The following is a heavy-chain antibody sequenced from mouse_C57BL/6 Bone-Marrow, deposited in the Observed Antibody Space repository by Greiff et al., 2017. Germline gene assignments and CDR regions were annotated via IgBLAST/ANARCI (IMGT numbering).Heavy chain of an antibody. Sequence: VQLQQSGAELVKPGASVKLSCKASGYTFTSYWMQWVKQRPGQGLEWIGEIDPSDSYTNYNQKFKGKATLTVDTSSSTAYMQLSSLTSEDSAVYYCAREGGSSQYYFDYWGQGTTLTVSS. D-gene: IGHD1-1*01. CDR2: IDPSDSYT. V-gene: IGHV1-50*01. CDR1: GYTFTSYW. J-gene: IGHJ2*01. CDR3: AREGGSSQYYFDY.